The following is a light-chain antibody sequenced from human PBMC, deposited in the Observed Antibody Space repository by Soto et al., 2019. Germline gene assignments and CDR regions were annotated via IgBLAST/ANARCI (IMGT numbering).Light chain of an antibody. CDR1: QSVSSNY. J-gene: IGKJ3*01. Sequence: EIVLTQSPGTLSLSPGERATLSCRASQSVSSNYLAWHQQRPGQAPRLLIYGASSRASGIPDRFSGSGSGTDFTVTISRLEPEDFAVYFCQQYSITPVFTFGRGTKVEIK. CDR3: QQYSITPVFT. V-gene: IGKV3-20*01. CDR2: GAS.